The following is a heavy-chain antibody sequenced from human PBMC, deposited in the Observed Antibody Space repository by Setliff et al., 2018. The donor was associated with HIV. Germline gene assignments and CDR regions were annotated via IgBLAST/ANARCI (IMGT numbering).Heavy chain of an antibody. CDR1: GFSLSTSGVG. V-gene: IGHV2-5*01. CDR2: IYWHGGG. D-gene: IGHD5-12*01. Sequence: ESGPTLVNPTQTLTLTCTFSGFSLSTSGVGVGWIRQPPGKALEWLAIIYWHGGGRYSPYLKSRLTITKDTSKNQVVLTMTNIDPVDTATYYCAHRPNSGYDLNFDYWGQGSQVTSPQ. CDR3: AHRPNSGYDLNFDY. J-gene: IGHJ4*02.